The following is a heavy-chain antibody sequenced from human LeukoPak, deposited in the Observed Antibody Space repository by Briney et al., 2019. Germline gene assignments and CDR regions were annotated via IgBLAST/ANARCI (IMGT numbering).Heavy chain of an antibody. J-gene: IGHJ3*02. Sequence: SQTLSLTCAISGDSVSSNSAAWNWIRQSPSRGLEWLGRTYYRSKWYNDYAVSVKSRITINPDTSKNQFSLQLNSVTPEDTAVYYCARDQFHDPPVPATAIGRDAFDIWGQGTMVTVSS. V-gene: IGHV6-1*01. CDR3: ARDQFHDPPVPATAIGRDAFDI. CDR2: TYYRSKWYN. D-gene: IGHD2-2*01. CDR1: GDSVSSNSAA.